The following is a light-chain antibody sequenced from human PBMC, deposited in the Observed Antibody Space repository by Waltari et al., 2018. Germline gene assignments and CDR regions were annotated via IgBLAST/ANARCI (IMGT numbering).Light chain of an antibody. CDR2: EAS. V-gene: IGKV3-11*01. CDR3: QQRSSWPT. Sequence: EIVLIQSPATLSLSPGERATLSCRASQSVSKYLAWYQQKPGQAPRLLIYEASNRAAGIPARFSGSGSGTDFTLTISSLEPEDFAVYYCQQRSSWPTFGGGTKVEIK. CDR1: QSVSKY. J-gene: IGKJ4*01.